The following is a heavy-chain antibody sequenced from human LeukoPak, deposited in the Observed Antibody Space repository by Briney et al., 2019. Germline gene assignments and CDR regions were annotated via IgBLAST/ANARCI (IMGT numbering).Heavy chain of an antibody. CDR3: ARGRYGSED. Sequence: GSLRLSCAASGFTVSSNHMSWVRQAPGKGLEWVSVIYSGGNTYYADSVKGRFTISRDNSKNTLYLQMDSLRADDTAIYFCARGRYGSEDWGQGTLVTVSS. CDR2: IYSGGNT. D-gene: IGHD3-10*01. J-gene: IGHJ4*02. V-gene: IGHV3-53*01. CDR1: GFTVSSNH.